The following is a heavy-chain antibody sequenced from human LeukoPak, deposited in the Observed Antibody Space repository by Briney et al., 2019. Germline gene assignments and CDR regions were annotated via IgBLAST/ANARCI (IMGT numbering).Heavy chain of an antibody. CDR2: ISSSGSTI. D-gene: IGHD6-6*01. Sequence: GGSLRLSCAASGFTFSSYGMHWVRQAPGKGLEWVSCISSSGSTIYDADSVKGRFTISRDNAKNTLDLQMNSLRPEDTAVYYCARRRSPGVQLDGFDIWGQGTMVTVSS. CDR1: GFTFSSYG. J-gene: IGHJ3*02. CDR3: ARRRSPGVQLDGFDI. V-gene: IGHV3-48*01.